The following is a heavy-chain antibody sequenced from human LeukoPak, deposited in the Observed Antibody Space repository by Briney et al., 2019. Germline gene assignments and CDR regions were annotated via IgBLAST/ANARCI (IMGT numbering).Heavy chain of an antibody. CDR1: GYTFTDYF. Sequence: ASVKVSCKASGYTFTDYFLHWVRQAPGQGLEWMGWIKPDTGDTKYAQPFQGRVTMTRDTSISTAYMELTRLRSDDTAVYHYARLYYSAMDVWGQGTTVTVSS. CDR2: IKPDTGDT. CDR3: ARLYYSAMDV. J-gene: IGHJ6*02. V-gene: IGHV1-2*02.